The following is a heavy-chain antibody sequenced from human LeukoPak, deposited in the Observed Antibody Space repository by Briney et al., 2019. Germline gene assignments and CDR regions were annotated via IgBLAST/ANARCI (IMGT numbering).Heavy chain of an antibody. CDR1: GFTFSSYE. Sequence: PGGSLRLSCAASGFTFSSYEMNWVRQAPGKGLEGVSYISSSGSTIYYADSVKGRFTISRDNAKNTLYLQMNSLRAEDTAVYYCARDSSSWYYYYYYMDVWGKGTTVTISS. CDR3: ARDSSSWYYYYYYMDV. CDR2: ISSSGSTI. V-gene: IGHV3-48*03. J-gene: IGHJ6*03. D-gene: IGHD6-13*01.